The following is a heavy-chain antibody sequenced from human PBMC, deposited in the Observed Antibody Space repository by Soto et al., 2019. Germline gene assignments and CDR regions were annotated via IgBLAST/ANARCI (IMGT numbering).Heavy chain of an antibody. CDR2: SGGGGGTT. Sequence: EVQLWESGGGLVQPGGSLRLSCAASGFTFSNYALTWVRQSPGKGLEWVSTSGGGGGTTYYADSVKGRFTISRDNSKNTLSLLMSSLRVEDTAIYYCARDWTGNTCPCLDVWGQGTTVSVSS. J-gene: IGHJ6*02. V-gene: IGHV3-23*01. D-gene: IGHD2-8*02. CDR1: GFTFSNYA. CDR3: ARDWTGNTCPCLDV.